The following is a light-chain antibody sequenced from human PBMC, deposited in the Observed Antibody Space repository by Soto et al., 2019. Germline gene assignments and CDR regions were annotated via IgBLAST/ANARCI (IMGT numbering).Light chain of an antibody. J-gene: IGLJ1*01. CDR2: DVT. CDR3: SSYTSTITRV. CDR1: SSDVGGYNS. V-gene: IGLV2-14*01. Sequence: QSALTQPASVSGSPGQSITISCTGTSSDVGGYNSVSWYQQHPGKAPKVMIYDVTYRPSGVSNRFSGSKSGNTASLTISGLQAEDEADYYCSSYTSTITRVFGTGTKLTVL.